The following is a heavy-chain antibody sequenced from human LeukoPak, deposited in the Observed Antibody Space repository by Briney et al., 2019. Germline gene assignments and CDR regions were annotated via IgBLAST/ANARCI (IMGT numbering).Heavy chain of an antibody. CDR2: IYYSGST. D-gene: IGHD4-11*01. J-gene: IGHJ5*01. Sequence: NPSETLSLTCTVSGGSISSYYWSWIRQPPGKGLEWIGYIYYSGSTNYNPSLKSRLTISVDTSKNQFSLKLNSVTAADTAVYYCAETDYSISRFDPWGQGTLVTVSS. V-gene: IGHV4-59*08. CDR1: GGSISSYY. CDR3: AETDYSISRFDP.